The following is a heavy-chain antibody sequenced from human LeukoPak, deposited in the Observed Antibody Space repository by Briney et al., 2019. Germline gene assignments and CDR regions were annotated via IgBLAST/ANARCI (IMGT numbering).Heavy chain of an antibody. CDR3: ARVGKQWLPVFYFDY. V-gene: IGHV1-2*02. CDR2: MNPNSGGT. D-gene: IGHD6-19*01. J-gene: IGHJ4*02. Sequence: ASVKVSCKASGYTFTGYYMHWVRQAPGQGLEWMGWMNPNSGGTNYAQKFQGRVTMTRDTSISTAYMELSRLRSDDTAVYYCARVGKQWLPVFYFDYWGQGTLVTVSS. CDR1: GYTFTGYY.